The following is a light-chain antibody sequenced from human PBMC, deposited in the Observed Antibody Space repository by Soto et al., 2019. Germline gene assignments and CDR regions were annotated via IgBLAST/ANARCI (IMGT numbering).Light chain of an antibody. V-gene: IGKV1-5*03. CDR1: QSIISW. J-gene: IGKJ1*01. CDR3: QQYCTYEGT. CDR2: KAS. Sequence: DIQMTQSPSTLSASVGDRVTITCRASQSIISWLAWYQQKPGKAPKILIYKASNLESGVTSRFSGSRSGTEFTLTINSLEPDDFATSYCQQYCTYEGTVGQGTMVAVK.